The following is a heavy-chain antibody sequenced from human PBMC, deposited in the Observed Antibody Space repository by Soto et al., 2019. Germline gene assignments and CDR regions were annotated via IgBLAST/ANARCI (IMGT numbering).Heavy chain of an antibody. CDR2: IYFAGTT. Sequence: SETLSLTCSVSGDSVTTEGYYWSWIRQPPGKGLEWIGYIYFAGTTTYNPSLQSRVSISLDTSKNEVSLKLTSVTAADTAVYFCARLGAYYQAMDSWGQGTLVTVSS. D-gene: IGHD3-22*01. J-gene: IGHJ1*01. CDR3: ARLGAYYQAMDS. V-gene: IGHV4-61*08. CDR1: GDSVTTEGYY.